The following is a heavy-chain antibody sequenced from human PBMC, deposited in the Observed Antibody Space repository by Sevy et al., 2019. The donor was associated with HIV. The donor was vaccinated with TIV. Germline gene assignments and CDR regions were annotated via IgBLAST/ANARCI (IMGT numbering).Heavy chain of an antibody. J-gene: IGHJ4*02. Sequence: GGSLRLSCAASGFTFNNYVMNWVRQAPGKGLEWVAVISHGGGTTYYADSVKGRFTISSDDSKHTVYLEMNSLRAEDTAVYYCARRYLPSAPPALDYWGQGTLVTVSS. CDR1: GFTFNNYV. D-gene: IGHD1-26*01. CDR3: ARRYLPSAPPALDY. CDR2: ISHGGGTT. V-gene: IGHV3-23*01.